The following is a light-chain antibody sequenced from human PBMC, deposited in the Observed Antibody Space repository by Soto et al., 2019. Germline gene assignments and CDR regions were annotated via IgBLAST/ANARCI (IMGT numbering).Light chain of an antibody. CDR1: SSDVGGYHC. Sequence: QSALTQPPSASGSPGQSVTISCTGTSSDVGGYHCVSWYQQHPGKAPKLMIHEVTKRPSGVPDRFSGSKSGTSASLAITGLQAEDEADYYCQSFDSGLRGSVFGSGTKLTVL. CDR2: EVT. V-gene: IGLV2-8*01. J-gene: IGLJ1*01. CDR3: QSFDSGLRGSV.